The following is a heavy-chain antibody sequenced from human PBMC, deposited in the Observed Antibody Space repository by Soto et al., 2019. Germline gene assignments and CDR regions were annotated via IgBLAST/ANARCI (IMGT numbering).Heavy chain of an antibody. CDR2: VRTDGST. Sequence: SETLSLTCTLSGASISSSYWSWIRQPAGKGLEWIGRVRTDGSTDYNHSLKSRVSMSLDTSKNQFSLHLNSVTAADTAVYYCSRVGCSNSKCYTRGMDVWGQGTTVTVSS. J-gene: IGHJ6*02. V-gene: IGHV4-4*07. CDR1: GASISSSY. CDR3: SRVGCSNSKCYTRGMDV. D-gene: IGHD2-2*01.